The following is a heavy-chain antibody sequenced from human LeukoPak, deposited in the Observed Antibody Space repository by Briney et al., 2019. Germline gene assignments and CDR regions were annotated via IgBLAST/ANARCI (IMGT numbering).Heavy chain of an antibody. CDR1: GFTFSRYG. CDR2: ISYDGSNK. Sequence: PGGCLRLSCAASGFTFSRYGMHWVRQASGKGLEWVALISYDGSNKYYADSVKGRFTISRGNSKNTLYLQMNSLRPEDTAVYYCAKGDPYGSGSYPVDYWGQGTLVTVSS. J-gene: IGHJ4*02. CDR3: AKGDPYGSGSYPVDY. D-gene: IGHD3-10*01. V-gene: IGHV3-30*18.